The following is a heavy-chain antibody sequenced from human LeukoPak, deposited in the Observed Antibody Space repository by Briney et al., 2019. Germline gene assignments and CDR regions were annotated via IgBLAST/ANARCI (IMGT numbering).Heavy chain of an antibody. V-gene: IGHV3-7*01. D-gene: IGHD2-15*01. CDR1: GFTFSSYW. CDR3: ARGGFGYYYYMDV. J-gene: IGHJ6*03. Sequence: PGGSLRLSCAASGFTFSSYWMSWVRQAPGKGLEWVANIKQDGSEKYYVDSVKGRFTISRDNAKNSLYLQMNSLRAEDTAVYYCARGGFGYYYYMDVWGKGTTVTVSS. CDR2: IKQDGSEK.